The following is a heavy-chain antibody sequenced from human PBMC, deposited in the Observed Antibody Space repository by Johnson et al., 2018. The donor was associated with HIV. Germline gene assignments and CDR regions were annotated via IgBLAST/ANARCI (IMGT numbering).Heavy chain of an antibody. V-gene: IGHV3-30-3*01. D-gene: IGHD3-10*01. CDR3: AKGMGLSIGELSDAFHF. Sequence: QEQLEESGGGVVQPGRSLKLSCAASEFTFSNYAMHWVRQAPGKGLEWVAVISYDGSSKYYADSVKGLFTISRDNSKNTLNLQMNSLRPEDTAVYYCAKGMGLSIGELSDAFHFWGLGTVVTVSS. CDR2: ISYDGSSK. J-gene: IGHJ3*01. CDR1: EFTFSNYA.